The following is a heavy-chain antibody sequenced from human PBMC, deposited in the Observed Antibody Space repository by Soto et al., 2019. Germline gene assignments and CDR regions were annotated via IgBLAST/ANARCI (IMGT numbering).Heavy chain of an antibody. V-gene: IGHV1-69*12. CDR1: GGTFSSYA. CDR3: ARDDGYRYGNPNYVDY. D-gene: IGHD5-18*01. Sequence: QVQLVQSGAEVKKPGSSVKVSCKASGGTFSSYAISWVRQAPGQGLEWMGGIIPIFGTANYAQKFQGRVTITADEYTSTAYRELSSLRSEDTAVYYCARDDGYRYGNPNYVDYWGQGTLVTVSS. J-gene: IGHJ4*02. CDR2: IIPIFGTA.